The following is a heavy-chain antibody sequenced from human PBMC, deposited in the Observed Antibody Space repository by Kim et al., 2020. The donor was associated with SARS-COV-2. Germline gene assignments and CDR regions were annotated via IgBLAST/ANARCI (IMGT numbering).Heavy chain of an antibody. CDR3: ARGDYNSDWYYFDY. Sequence: NPPLKSRVTISGDTSRNQFSLKLSSVTTADTAVYYCARGDYNSDWYYFDYWGQGTLVTVSS. V-gene: IGHV4-59*09. J-gene: IGHJ4*02. D-gene: IGHD6-19*01.